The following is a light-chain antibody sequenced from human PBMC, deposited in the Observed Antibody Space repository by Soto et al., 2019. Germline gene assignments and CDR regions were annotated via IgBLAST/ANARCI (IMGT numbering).Light chain of an antibody. CDR1: QSVGFS. J-gene: IGKJ5*01. V-gene: IGKV3-11*01. CDR2: DAS. CDR3: QYRSTWPAA. Sequence: IVLTQSPATLSLSPGDRATLSCRASQSVGFSLGGYQQRPRQAPRLLIYDASNRAAGIPARFSGSGAGTDFTITISSLEPEDFAIYYCQYRSTWPAAFGQGTRVEIK.